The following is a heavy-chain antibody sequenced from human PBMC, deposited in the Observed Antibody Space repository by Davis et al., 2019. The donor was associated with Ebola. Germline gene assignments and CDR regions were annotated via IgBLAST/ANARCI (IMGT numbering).Heavy chain of an antibody. D-gene: IGHD3-22*01. Sequence: MPSETPSLTCTVSGGSISSSSYYWSWIRQPPGKGLEWIGYIYYSGSTNYNPSLKSRVTISVDTSKNQFSLKLSSVTAADTAVYYCARVTYYYDSSGSLYYFDYWGQGTLVTVSS. CDR3: ARVTYYYDSSGSLYYFDY. V-gene: IGHV4-61*01. CDR1: GGSISSSSYY. CDR2: IYYSGST. J-gene: IGHJ4*02.